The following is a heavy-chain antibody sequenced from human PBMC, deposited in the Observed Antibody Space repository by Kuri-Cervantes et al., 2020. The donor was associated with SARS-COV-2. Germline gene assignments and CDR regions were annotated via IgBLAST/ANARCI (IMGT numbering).Heavy chain of an antibody. CDR2: INPSGGSI. CDR3: ARAPGYCSGGSCYSGGGY. D-gene: IGHD2-15*01. Sequence: ASVKVSCKASGYTFTSYYMHWVRQAPGQGLEWMGIINPSGGSISYAQKFQGRVTMTRDTSTSTAYMELRSLRSDDTAVYYCARAPGYCSGGSCYSGGGYWGQGTLVTVSS. J-gene: IGHJ4*02. V-gene: IGHV1-46*01. CDR1: GYTFTSYY.